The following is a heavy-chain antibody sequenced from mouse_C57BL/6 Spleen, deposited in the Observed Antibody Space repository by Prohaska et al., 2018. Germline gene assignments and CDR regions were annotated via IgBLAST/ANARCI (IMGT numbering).Heavy chain of an antibody. V-gene: IGHV1-26*01. CDR2: INPNNGGT. CDR3: ARGDSNPY. CDR1: GYTFTDYY. Sequence: LKISCKASGYTFTDYYMNWVKQSHGKSLEWIGDINPNNGGTSYNQKFKGKATLTVDKSSSTAYMERRSLTSEDSAVYYCARGDSNPYWGQGTLVTVSA. D-gene: IGHD2-5*01. J-gene: IGHJ3*01.